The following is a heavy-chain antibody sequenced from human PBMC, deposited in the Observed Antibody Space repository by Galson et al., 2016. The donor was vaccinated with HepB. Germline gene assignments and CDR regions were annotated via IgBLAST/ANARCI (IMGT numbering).Heavy chain of an antibody. CDR2: IYYDGSKK. J-gene: IGHJ6*04. Sequence: SLRLSCAASGFTFSNYGMHWVRQAPGKGPEWVAVIYYDGSKKYYADSVKGRFTISRDNSKNTLYLQLNSLRVEDTSVYYCARAYVDYYVMDVWGKGTTVIVSS. CDR1: GFTFSNYG. V-gene: IGHV3-33*01. D-gene: IGHD5-12*01. CDR3: ARAYVDYYVMDV.